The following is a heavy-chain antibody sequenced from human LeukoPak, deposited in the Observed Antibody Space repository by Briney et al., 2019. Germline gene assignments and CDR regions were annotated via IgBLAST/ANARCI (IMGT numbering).Heavy chain of an antibody. CDR2: INHSGST. V-gene: IGHV4-34*01. Sequence: SETLSLTCAVYGGSFSGYYWSWIRQPPGKGLEWIGEINHSGSTNYNPSLKSRVTISVDTSKNQFSLKLSSVTAADTAVYYCARGGWTIFGVVITGLFDYWGQGTLVTVSS. CDR3: ARGGWTIFGVVITGLFDY. J-gene: IGHJ4*02. CDR1: GGSFSGYY. D-gene: IGHD3-3*01.